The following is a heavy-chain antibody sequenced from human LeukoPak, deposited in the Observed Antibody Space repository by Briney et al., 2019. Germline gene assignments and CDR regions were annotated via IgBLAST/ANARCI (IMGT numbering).Heavy chain of an antibody. CDR2: ISSSSRTI. Sequence: GGSLRLSCAASGFTFSSYSINWVRQAPGKGLEWLSYISSSSRTISYADSLKGQFTVSRDNAKNSLDLQMNSLRVEDTAVYYCARVGTSGWTSDYWGQGTLVTVSS. J-gene: IGHJ4*02. V-gene: IGHV3-48*04. CDR1: GFTFSSYS. CDR3: ARVGTSGWTSDY. D-gene: IGHD6-19*01.